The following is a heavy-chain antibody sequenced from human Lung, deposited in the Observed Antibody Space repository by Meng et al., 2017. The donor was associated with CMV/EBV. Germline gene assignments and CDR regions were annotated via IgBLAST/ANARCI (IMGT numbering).Heavy chain of an antibody. CDR3: AHTPPSYGDYETGWFDT. Sequence: QISLKESGPTLVKPTQTLTLTCTLLGFSLSTSGVGVGWIRQPPGKALEWLALIYWDDDKRYNSSLKSRLTITKDTSTNQVVLTMTNMDPVDTATYYCAHTPPSYGDYETGWFDTWGHGTLVTVSS. CDR2: IYWDDDK. D-gene: IGHD4-17*01. V-gene: IGHV2-5*02. CDR1: GFSLSTSGVG. J-gene: IGHJ5*01.